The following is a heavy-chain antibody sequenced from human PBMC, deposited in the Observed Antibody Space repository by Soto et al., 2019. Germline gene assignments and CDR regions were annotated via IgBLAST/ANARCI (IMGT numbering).Heavy chain of an antibody. J-gene: IGHJ3*01. D-gene: IGHD2-15*01. CDR1: GDSFSSNGVA. CDR2: TYYRSKWYN. CDR3: ARGKYSGFDV. Sequence: SQTLSLTCAISGDSFSSNGVAWNWIRQSPARGLEWLGRTYYRSKWYNDYAVSVKSRITVNPDTSKNQFSLQLSSVTPEDTAVYYCARGKYSGFDVSGQGTMVTVSS. V-gene: IGHV6-1*01.